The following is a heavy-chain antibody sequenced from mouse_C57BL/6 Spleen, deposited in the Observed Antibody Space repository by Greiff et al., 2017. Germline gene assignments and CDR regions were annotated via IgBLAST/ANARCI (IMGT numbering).Heavy chain of an antibody. CDR1: GYTFTDYN. Sequence: VQLQQSGPELVKPGASVTMSCTASGYTFTDYNMHWVSQTHGKSLEWIGYINRNNGGTSNNQKFNGKATLTVNKSTSTDYMELRSLTSEDSAVYYCERSFPTGFAYWGQGTLVTVSA. V-gene: IGHV1-22*01. CDR3: ERSFPTGFAY. D-gene: IGHD1-1*01. CDR2: INRNNGGT. J-gene: IGHJ3*01.